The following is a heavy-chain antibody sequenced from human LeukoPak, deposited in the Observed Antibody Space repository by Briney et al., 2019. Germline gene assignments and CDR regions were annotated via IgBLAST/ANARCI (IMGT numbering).Heavy chain of an antibody. CDR1: GFTFSSYG. Sequence: GGSLRLACASSGFTFSSYGIDWVRQAPGKVLEWVAVISYDGSHKYYADSVKGRFTISRDNSKNTLYLQMNSLIAEDTAVYYCARENSGSYSRYFDYWGQGTLVTVSS. CDR3: ARENSGSYSRYFDY. D-gene: IGHD1-26*01. CDR2: ISYDGSHK. V-gene: IGHV3-30*03. J-gene: IGHJ4*02.